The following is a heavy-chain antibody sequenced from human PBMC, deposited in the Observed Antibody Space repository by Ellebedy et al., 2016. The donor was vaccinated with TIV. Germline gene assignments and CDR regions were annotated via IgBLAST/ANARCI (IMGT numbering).Heavy chain of an antibody. D-gene: IGHD4-23*01. V-gene: IGHV3-30*15. CDR3: VREADGGNSVFHQY. J-gene: IGHJ1*01. CDR2: ISYDGSNK. Sequence: GESLKISCAASGFTFSNYAMYWVRQAPGRGLEWVAHISYDGSNKFYADSVKGRFTVSRDDSKNTLYLQMSSLRGGDTAVYYCVREADGGNSVFHQYWGRGTLVTVSS. CDR1: GFTFSNYA.